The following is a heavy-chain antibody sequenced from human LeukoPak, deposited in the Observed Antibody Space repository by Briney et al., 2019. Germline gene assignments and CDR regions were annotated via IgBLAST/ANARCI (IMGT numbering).Heavy chain of an antibody. V-gene: IGHV5-51*01. CDR2: IYPGDSDT. D-gene: IGHD2-2*01. CDR1: GYSFTSYW. Sequence: GESLKISCKGSGYSFTSYWIGWVRQMPGKGLEWLGIIYPGDSDTRYSPSFQGQVTISADKSISTAYVQWSSLKASDTAMYYCARTYCSSTICRIGHMDVWGKGTTVTVSS. CDR3: ARTYCSSTICRIGHMDV. J-gene: IGHJ6*03.